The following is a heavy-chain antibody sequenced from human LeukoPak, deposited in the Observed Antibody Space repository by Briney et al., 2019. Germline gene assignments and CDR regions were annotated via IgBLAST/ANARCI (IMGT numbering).Heavy chain of an antibody. J-gene: IGHJ6*02. V-gene: IGHV4-31*03. D-gene: IGHD4-17*01. CDR2: IYYSGST. Sequence: PSGTLSLTCTVSGGSISSGGYYWSWIRQHPGKGLEWIGYIYYSGSTYYNPSLKSRVTISVDTSKNQFSLKLGSVTAADTAVYYCARDYPVSVTGYGMDVWGQGTTVTVSS. CDR3: ARDYPVSVTGYGMDV. CDR1: GGSISSGGYY.